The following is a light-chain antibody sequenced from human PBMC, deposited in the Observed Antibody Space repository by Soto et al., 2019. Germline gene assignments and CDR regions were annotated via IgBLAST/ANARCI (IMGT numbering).Light chain of an antibody. V-gene: IGKV3-20*01. CDR1: QSISSTY. CDR2: GAS. CDR3: QQYGRSPPFT. Sequence: IVLTQSPGTLSLSPGERATLSCRASQSISSTYIAWYQQNPGQAPRLLIYGASTRATGIPDRFSGSGSGTDFNPNISRMEPEDFAVYFCQQYGRSPPFTFGQGTKVEIK. J-gene: IGKJ2*01.